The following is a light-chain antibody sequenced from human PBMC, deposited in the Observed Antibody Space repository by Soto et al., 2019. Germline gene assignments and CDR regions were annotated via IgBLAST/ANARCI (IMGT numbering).Light chain of an antibody. J-gene: IGLJ1*01. CDR2: EVS. Sequence: QSALTQPPSVSGSPGQSVTISCTGTSRDVGTYNRVSWYQQPPGTATKLMIYEVSDRPSGVPDRFSGSKSGNTASLTISGLQAEDEADYYGSSYTSSSTFVFGTGTKLTVL. CDR3: SSYTSSSTFV. V-gene: IGLV2-18*02. CDR1: SRDVGTYNR.